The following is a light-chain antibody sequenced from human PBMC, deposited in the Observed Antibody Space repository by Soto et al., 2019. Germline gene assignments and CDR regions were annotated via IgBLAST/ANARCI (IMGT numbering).Light chain of an antibody. CDR2: HVS. CDR1: SSDVGGYNY. J-gene: IGLJ1*01. V-gene: IGLV2-14*01. Sequence: QSVLTQPASVSGSPGQSITICCTGTSSDVGGYNYVSRYQQHPAKVPKLMIYHVSNRPSGVSDRFSGSKSGNTASLTISGLQAEDEGDYYCYSYTTSSTYVFGTGTKVTVL. CDR3: YSYTTSSTYV.